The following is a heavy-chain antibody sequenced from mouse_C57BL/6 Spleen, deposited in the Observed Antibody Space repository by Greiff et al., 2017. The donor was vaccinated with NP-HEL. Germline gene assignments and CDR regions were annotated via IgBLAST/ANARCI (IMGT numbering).Heavy chain of an antibody. CDR3: TRYSGY. CDR1: GYTFTDYE. CDR2: IDPETGGT. V-gene: IGHV1-15*01. D-gene: IGHD2-12*01. Sequence: VQLVESGAELVRPGASVTLSCKASGYTFTDYEMHWVKQTPVHGLEWIGAIDPETGGTAYNQKFKGKAILTADKSSSTAYMELRSLTSEDSAVYYCTRYSGYWGQGTTLTVSS. J-gene: IGHJ2*01.